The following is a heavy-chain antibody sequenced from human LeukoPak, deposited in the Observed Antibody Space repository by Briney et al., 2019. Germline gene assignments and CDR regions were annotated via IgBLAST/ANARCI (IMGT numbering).Heavy chain of an antibody. CDR3: AKGRYESSGFNWAA. Sequence: GGSLRLSCAASGFTFSSYAMHWVRQAPGKGLEWVAVISYDGSNKYYADSVKGRFTISRDNSKNTLYLQMNSLRAEDTAVYYCAKGRYESSGFNWAAWGQGTLVTVSS. CDR1: GFTFSSYA. D-gene: IGHD3-22*01. CDR2: ISYDGSNK. J-gene: IGHJ4*02. V-gene: IGHV3-30-3*01.